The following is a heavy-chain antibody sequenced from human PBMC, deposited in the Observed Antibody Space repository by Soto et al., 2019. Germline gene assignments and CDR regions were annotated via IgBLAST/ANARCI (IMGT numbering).Heavy chain of an antibody. V-gene: IGHV3-33*03. CDR3: ARGTGSGSYLIDY. CDR2: IWNDGSNE. D-gene: IGHD3-10*01. Sequence: QVQLVESGGGVVQPGRSLRLSCAASGFNFNNFAIHWVRQPPGKGLVWVALIWNDGSNEKYAESVKGRFTISRDNSKNTVYLQMDSLRVEDTALYYCARGTGSGSYLIDYWGQGTLVTVSS. J-gene: IGHJ4*02. CDR1: GFNFNNFA.